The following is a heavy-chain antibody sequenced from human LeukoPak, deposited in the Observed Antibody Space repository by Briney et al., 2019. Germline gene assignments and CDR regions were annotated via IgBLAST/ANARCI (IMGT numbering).Heavy chain of an antibody. V-gene: IGHV1-3*04. J-gene: IGHJ4*02. Sequence: GASVKVSCKASGYTFTDYAVHWVRQAPGQRLEWMAWINTDNGDTKYSQKFQGRVTITRDSSASTVYMELRSLRSEDTAIYYCASRPGIEVAGFDYWGQGTLVTVSS. D-gene: IGHD6-19*01. CDR2: INTDNGDT. CDR3: ASRPGIEVAGFDY. CDR1: GYTFTDYA.